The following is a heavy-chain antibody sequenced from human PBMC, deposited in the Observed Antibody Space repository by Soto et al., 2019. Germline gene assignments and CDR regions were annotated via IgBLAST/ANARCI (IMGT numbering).Heavy chain of an antibody. CDR1: GDSVSSNSAA. Sequence: SQTLSLTCAISGDSVSSNSAAWNWIRQSPSRGLEWLGRTYYRSKWYNDYAVSVKSRITINPDTSKNQFSLQLNSVTPEDTAVYYCARGWIGVTGGRGNWFDPWGQGTLVTVSS. V-gene: IGHV6-1*01. J-gene: IGHJ5*02. CDR3: ARGWIGVTGGRGNWFDP. CDR2: TYYRSKWYN. D-gene: IGHD2-2*03.